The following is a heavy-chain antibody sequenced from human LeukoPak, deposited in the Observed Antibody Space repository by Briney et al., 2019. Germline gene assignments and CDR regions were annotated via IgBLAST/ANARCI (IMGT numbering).Heavy chain of an antibody. D-gene: IGHD6-13*01. CDR2: FYYNGTA. Sequence: KTSETLSLTCTVSDGSITKYDWSWVRQPPGKGLEFIGHFYYNGTAIYNPSLRSRVTISIDTSKKHFFLKLKSVTAADTAVYYCARDLLAAAGMMVVRNWFDHWGQGILVTVSS. CDR1: DGSITKYD. CDR3: ARDLLAAAGMMVVRNWFDH. J-gene: IGHJ5*02. V-gene: IGHV4-59*01.